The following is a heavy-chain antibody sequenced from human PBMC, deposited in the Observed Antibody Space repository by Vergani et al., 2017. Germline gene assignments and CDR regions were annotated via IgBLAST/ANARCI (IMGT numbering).Heavy chain of an antibody. D-gene: IGHD3-16*01. CDR1: GFTSSNYD. Sequence: QVQLVESGGGVVQRGGSLRLSCATSGFTSSNYDMQGIRQGPGKGLEFVAFLQFDGSNQYYAHSAKGRFTLSRDFSKNTRYLQMNSLRTDDTATYYCAKLFRGWGIDCWGEGTKVIVSS. CDR2: LQFDGSNQ. CDR3: AKLFRGWGIDC. V-gene: IGHV3-30*02. J-gene: IGHJ4*02.